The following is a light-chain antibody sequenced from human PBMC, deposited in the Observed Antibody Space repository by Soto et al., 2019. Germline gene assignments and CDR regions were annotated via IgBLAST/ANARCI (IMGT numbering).Light chain of an antibody. V-gene: IGLV2-14*01. CDR3: QSYDNSLSGSWV. J-gene: IGLJ3*02. Sequence: QSALTQPASVSGSPGQSITISCTGTSSDVGGYNYVSWYQQHPGKAPKLMIYEVSNRPSGVSNRFSGSKSGNTASLTISGLQAEDEAAYYCQSYDNSLSGSWVFGGGTKLTVL. CDR2: EVS. CDR1: SSDVGGYNY.